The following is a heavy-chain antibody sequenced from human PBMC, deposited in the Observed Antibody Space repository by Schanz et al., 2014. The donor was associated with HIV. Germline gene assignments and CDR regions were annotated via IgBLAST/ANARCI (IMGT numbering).Heavy chain of an antibody. D-gene: IGHD3-10*01. J-gene: IGHJ4*02. CDR2: IKQDGSEK. CDR1: GFTFSRYW. CDR3: ARDSGPGIY. Sequence: EVQVVESGGGLAQPGGSLRLSCAASGFTFSRYWMSWVRQAPGKGLEWVANIKQDGSEKHYVASVKGRFTISRDNAKNSLYLQMSSLRADDTAVYYCARDSGPGIYWGQGTLVTVSS. V-gene: IGHV3-7*01.